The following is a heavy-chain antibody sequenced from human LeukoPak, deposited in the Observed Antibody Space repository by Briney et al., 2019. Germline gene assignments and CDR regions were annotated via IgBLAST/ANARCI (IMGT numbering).Heavy chain of an antibody. CDR2: ICSSGSA. V-gene: IGHV4-31*03. Sequence: PSETLSLICTVSGGSISSGVYCWSWIRQRPGEGLQWIGYICSSGSAFYNPSLKSRVTMSIDTSNNQFSLKLNSVTAADTAVYYCARDGGGSLYGMDVWGQGTTVTVSS. D-gene: IGHD2-15*01. CDR1: GGSISSGVYC. CDR3: ARDGGGSLYGMDV. J-gene: IGHJ6*02.